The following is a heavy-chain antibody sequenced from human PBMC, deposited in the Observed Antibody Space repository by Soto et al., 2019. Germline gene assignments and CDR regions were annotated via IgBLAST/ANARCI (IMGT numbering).Heavy chain of an antibody. CDR1: GFTFNNYA. CDR2: ISGGGDTT. D-gene: IGHD3-10*01. J-gene: IGHJ4*02. Sequence: EVQLLESGGGLVQPGGSLRLSCAASGFTFNNYAMTWVRQAPGKGLEWVSAISGGGDTTSYADSVKGRFTVSSDGSKNTLYLQMRSLRAEDTALYYCAKGRGGSGSLTPRVDFWGQGTLVTVSS. V-gene: IGHV3-23*01. CDR3: AKGRGGSGSLTPRVDF.